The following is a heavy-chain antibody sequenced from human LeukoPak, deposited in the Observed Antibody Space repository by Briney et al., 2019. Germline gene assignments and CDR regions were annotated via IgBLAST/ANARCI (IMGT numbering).Heavy chain of an antibody. CDR3: ARDPTIFGVVIKSWFDP. D-gene: IGHD3-3*01. Sequence: WGSLRLSCAASGFTFSSYGMHWVRQAPGKGLEWVAVIWYDGSNKYYADSVKGRFTISRDNSKNTLYLQMNSLRAEDTAVYYCARDPTIFGVVIKSWFDPWGQGTLVTVSS. CDR2: IWYDGSNK. J-gene: IGHJ5*02. V-gene: IGHV3-33*01. CDR1: GFTFSSYG.